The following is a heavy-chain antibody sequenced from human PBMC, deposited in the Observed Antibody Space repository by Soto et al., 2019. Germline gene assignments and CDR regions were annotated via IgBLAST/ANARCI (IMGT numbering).Heavy chain of an antibody. V-gene: IGHV3-23*01. Sequence: GGSLRLSCAASGFTFSSYAMSWVRQAPGKGLEWVSAISGSGGSTYYADSVKGRFTISRDNSKNTLYLQMNSLRAEDTAVYYCAKEEGYDYVWGSYHPYWVQGTRGTVSS. D-gene: IGHD3-16*02. CDR1: GFTFSSYA. J-gene: IGHJ4*02. CDR3: AKEEGYDYVWGSYHPY. CDR2: ISGSGGST.